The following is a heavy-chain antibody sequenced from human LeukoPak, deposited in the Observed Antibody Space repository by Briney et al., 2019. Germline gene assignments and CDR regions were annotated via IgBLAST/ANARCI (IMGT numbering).Heavy chain of an antibody. CDR2: IYPGDSDT. Sequence: GAALEISWEGAGSFFTSDWIGGGRQLAGKGLEWRGIIYPGDSDTRYSPSFQGQVTISADKSISTAYLQWSSLKASDTAMYYCARQGSGSPNEDAFDIWGQGTMVTVSS. J-gene: IGHJ3*02. CDR1: GSFFTSDW. V-gene: IGHV5-51*01. CDR3: ARQGSGSPNEDAFDI. D-gene: IGHD1-26*01.